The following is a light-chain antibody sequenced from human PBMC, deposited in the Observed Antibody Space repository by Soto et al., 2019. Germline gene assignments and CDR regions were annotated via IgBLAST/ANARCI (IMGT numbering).Light chain of an antibody. CDR1: QSISSS. CDR2: TAA. V-gene: IGKV1-39*01. J-gene: IGKJ2*01. Sequence: DIQMTQSPSSLSASVGDRVTITCRAIQSISSSLSWYQQTTGKAPKVLIYTAANLQGGVPSRFSGSGSGTDFTLTISSLQPEDFATYYCQQSYSPPYTFGQGTKLEIK. CDR3: QQSYSPPYT.